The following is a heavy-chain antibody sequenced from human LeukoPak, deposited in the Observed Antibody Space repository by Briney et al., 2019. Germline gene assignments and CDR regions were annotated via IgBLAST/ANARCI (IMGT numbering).Heavy chain of an antibody. D-gene: IGHD3-10*01. CDR3: AKDIEDYSGSGSYTGYGMDV. CDR2: ISGGGGST. J-gene: IGHJ6*02. Sequence: GGSLRLSCAASGFTFDDYAMHWVRQAPGKGLEWVSLISGGGGSTYYADSVKGRFTISRDNSKNSLYLQMNSLRTEDTSLYYCAKDIEDYSGSGSYTGYGMDVWGQGTTVTVSS. V-gene: IGHV3-43*02. CDR1: GFTFDDYA.